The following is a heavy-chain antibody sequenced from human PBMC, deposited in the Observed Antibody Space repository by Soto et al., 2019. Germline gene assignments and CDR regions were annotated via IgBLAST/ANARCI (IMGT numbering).Heavy chain of an antibody. V-gene: IGHV3-33*01. Sequence: QVQLVESGGGVVQPGRSLRLSCAASGFTFSSYGMHWVRQAPGKGLEWVAVIWYDGSNKYYADSVKGRFTISRDNSKNTLYLQMNSLRAEDTDVYYCARGIPEGGSGWFGSNDYWGQGTLVTVAS. CDR3: ARGIPEGGSGWFGSNDY. J-gene: IGHJ4*02. CDR2: IWYDGSNK. CDR1: GFTFSSYG. D-gene: IGHD6-19*01.